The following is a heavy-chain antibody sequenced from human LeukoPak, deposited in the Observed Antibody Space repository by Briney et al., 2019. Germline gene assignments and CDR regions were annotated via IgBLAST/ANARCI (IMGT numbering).Heavy chain of an antibody. CDR3: ARLAGVDYTDPISFFDY. CDR1: GGSISTPTSY. D-gene: IGHD4-11*01. CDR2: IYYSGTT. J-gene: IGHJ4*02. Sequence: SETLSLTCSVSGGSISTPTSYWGWIRQPPGKGLEWLGNIYYSGTTYYNSSLKSRVTISVDTSKNQFFLKLNSVTAADTAVYYCARLAGVDYTDPISFFDYWGQGTLVTVSS. V-gene: IGHV4-39*01.